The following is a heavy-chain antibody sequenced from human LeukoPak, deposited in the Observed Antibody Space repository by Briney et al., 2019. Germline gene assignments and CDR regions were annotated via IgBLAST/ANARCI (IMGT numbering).Heavy chain of an antibody. V-gene: IGHV3-9*01. J-gene: IGHJ4*02. Sequence: GGSLRLSCAASGFTFDDYAMHWVRQAPGKGLEWVSGISWNSGSIGYADSVKGRFTISRDNAKNSLYLQMNSLRAEDTALYYCARDSSGSYYNRNDYWGQGTLVTVSS. CDR3: ARDSSGSYYNRNDY. CDR1: GFTFDDYA. CDR2: ISWNSGSI. D-gene: IGHD3-10*01.